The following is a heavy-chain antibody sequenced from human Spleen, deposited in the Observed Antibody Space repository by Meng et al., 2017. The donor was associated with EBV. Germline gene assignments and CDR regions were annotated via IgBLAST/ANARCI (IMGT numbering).Heavy chain of an antibody. CDR1: GGSFSVSD. CDR3: ATWNNNGWYYGY. V-gene: IGHV4-34*01. Sequence: HQCAAALLKPSGTLSLSCSLSGGSFSVSDGSWLRQPPGKGLESIGEINLGGNTNYNPSLKSRVSISVDTSKNHFSLRVNSLTAADTAVYYCATWNNNGWYYGYWGQGTLVTVSS. CDR2: INLGGNT. J-gene: IGHJ4*03. D-gene: IGHD6-19*01.